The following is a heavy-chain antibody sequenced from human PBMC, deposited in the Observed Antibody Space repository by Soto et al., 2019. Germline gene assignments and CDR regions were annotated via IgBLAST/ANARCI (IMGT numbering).Heavy chain of an antibody. Sequence: EVQLVESGGGLVKPGGALRLSCAASGFNFNSYTINWVRQAPGRRLEWLSSISSSGYIFSTDSVRGGFTISRDNAKNSVYLQINSLRAEDTAVYFCARDCSGGSCYPGMDVWGQGTTVTVSS. D-gene: IGHD2-15*01. J-gene: IGHJ6*02. V-gene: IGHV3-21*01. CDR1: GFNFNSYT. CDR3: ARDCSGGSCYPGMDV. CDR2: ISSSGYI.